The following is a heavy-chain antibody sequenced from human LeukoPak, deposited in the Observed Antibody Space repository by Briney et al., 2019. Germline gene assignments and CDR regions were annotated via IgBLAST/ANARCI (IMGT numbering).Heavy chain of an antibody. CDR3: ATDPGITGTTGPFDY. CDR1: GYTPTELS. Sequence: ASVKVSCKVSGYTPTELSMHWVRQAPGKGLGWMGGFDPEDGETIYAQKFQGRVTMTEDTSTDTAFMELSSLRSEDTAVYYCATDPGITGTTGPFDYWGQGTLVTVSS. D-gene: IGHD1-7*01. CDR2: FDPEDGET. J-gene: IGHJ4*02. V-gene: IGHV1-24*01.